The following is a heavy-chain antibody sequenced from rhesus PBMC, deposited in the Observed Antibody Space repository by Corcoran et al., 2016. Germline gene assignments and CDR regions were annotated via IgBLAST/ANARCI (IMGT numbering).Heavy chain of an antibody. J-gene: IGHJ4*01. D-gene: IGHD1-1-1*01. Sequence: QLQLQESGPGLVKPSETLSVTCAVSGGSISSRFWNWIRQAPGKGLEWIGYIYGRGSSTNYNSSLKSRVTLSVDSAKNQVSLKLTSVTAADTAVYYCARGRIAYDYWGQGVLVTVSS. CDR3: ARGRIAYDY. CDR2: IYGRGSST. V-gene: IGHV4-169*01. CDR1: GGSISSRF.